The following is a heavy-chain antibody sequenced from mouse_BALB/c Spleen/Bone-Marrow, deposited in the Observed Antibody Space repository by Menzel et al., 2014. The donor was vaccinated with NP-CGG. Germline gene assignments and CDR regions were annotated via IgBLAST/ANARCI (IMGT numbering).Heavy chain of an antibody. CDR1: GFNIKDYY. CDR2: IDPENGDT. CDR3: NAREARDY. J-gene: IGHJ4*01. V-gene: IGHV14-4*02. Sequence: EVQLQQSGAELVRSGASVKLSCTASGFNIKDYYMHWVKQRPEQGLEWIGWIDPENGDTEYAPKFQGKATVTADTSSNTAYLQLSSLTSEDTAVYYCNAREARDYWGQGTSVTVSS.